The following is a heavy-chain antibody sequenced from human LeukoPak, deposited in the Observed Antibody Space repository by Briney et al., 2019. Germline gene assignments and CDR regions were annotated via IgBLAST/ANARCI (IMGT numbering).Heavy chain of an antibody. V-gene: IGHV4-34*01. D-gene: IGHD3-3*01. CDR2: INHSGST. J-gene: IGHJ4*02. CDR3: ARGDFWSGYYPMPFDY. Sequence: PGGSLRLSCAASGFTFSIYAMSWVRQPPGKGLEWIGEINHSGSTNYNPSLKSRVTISVDTSKDQFSLKLGSVTAADTAVYYCARGDFWSGYYPMPFDYWGQGTLVTVSS. CDR1: GFTFSIYA.